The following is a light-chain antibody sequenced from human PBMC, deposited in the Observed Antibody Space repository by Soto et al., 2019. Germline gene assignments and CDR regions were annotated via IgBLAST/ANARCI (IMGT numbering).Light chain of an antibody. CDR2: GAS. CDR1: QSVSSN. Sequence: EIVMTQSPATLSVSPGERATLSCRASQSVSSNLAWYQQKPGQAPRLLIYGASTRATGIPARFSGSGSGTDFTLTISRLEPEDFAVFYCHQCDSSPWTFGQGTKVDIK. J-gene: IGKJ1*01. V-gene: IGKV3-15*01. CDR3: HQCDSSPWT.